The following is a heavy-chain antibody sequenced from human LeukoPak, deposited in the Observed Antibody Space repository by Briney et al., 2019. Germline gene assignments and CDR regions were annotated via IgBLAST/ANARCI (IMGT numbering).Heavy chain of an antibody. J-gene: IGHJ4*02. CDR1: GFTFSSYG. D-gene: IGHD3-10*01. CDR3: AKDSGPIWFGENYFDY. Sequence: GGSLRLSCAASGFTFSSYGMHWVRQAPGKGLEWVAVISYDGSNKYYADSVMGRFTISRDNSKNTLYLQMNSLRAEDAAVYYCAKDSGPIWFGENYFDYWGQGTLVTVSS. V-gene: IGHV3-30*18. CDR2: ISYDGSNK.